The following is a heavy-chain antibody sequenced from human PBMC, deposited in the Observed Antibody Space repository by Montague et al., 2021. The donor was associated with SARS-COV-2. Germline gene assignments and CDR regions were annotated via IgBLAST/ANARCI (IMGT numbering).Heavy chain of an antibody. V-gene: IGHV3-30*03. CDR1: GFTFSSYG. CDR2: ISYDGSNK. J-gene: IGHJ6*02. Sequence: SLRLSCAASGFTFSSYGMYWARQAPGKGLEWVAVISYDGSNKYYADSVKGRFTISRDNSKNTLYLQMNSLRAEDTAVYYCAGSLLEYYGMDVWGQGTTVTVSS. D-gene: IGHD3-3*01. CDR3: AGSLLEYYGMDV.